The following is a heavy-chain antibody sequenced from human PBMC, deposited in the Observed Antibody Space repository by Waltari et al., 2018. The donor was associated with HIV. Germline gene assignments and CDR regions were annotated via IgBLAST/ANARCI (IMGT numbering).Heavy chain of an antibody. D-gene: IGHD2-2*01. CDR1: GFTFSSYT. Sequence: EVQLVESGGGLVKPGGSLRLSCAGSGFTFSSYTLNWVRQAPGTGLECVSSISRSGDHIFYADSVKGRFTISRDNAKNSVYLQMNSLRAEDTGVYYCARDLIEVVVPAASSEVWGQGTLVTVSS. J-gene: IGHJ4*02. CDR3: ARDLIEVVVPAASSEV. V-gene: IGHV3-21*02. CDR2: ISRSGDHI.